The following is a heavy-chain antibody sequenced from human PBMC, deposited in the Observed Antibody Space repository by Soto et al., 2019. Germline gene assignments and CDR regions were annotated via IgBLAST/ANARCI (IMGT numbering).Heavy chain of an antibody. CDR3: ASTYYYDSSGLGDYYYYGMDV. CDR1: GGSVSSGSYY. J-gene: IGHJ6*02. Sequence: PSETPSLTCTVSGGSVSSGSYYWSWIRQPPGKGLEWIGYIYYSGSTNYNPSLKSRVTISVDTSKNQFSLKLSSVTAADTAVYYCASTYYYDSSGLGDYYYYGMDVWGQGTTVTVSS. D-gene: IGHD3-22*01. V-gene: IGHV4-61*01. CDR2: IYYSGST.